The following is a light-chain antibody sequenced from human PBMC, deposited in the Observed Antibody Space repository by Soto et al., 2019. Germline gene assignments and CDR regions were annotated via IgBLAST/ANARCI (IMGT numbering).Light chain of an antibody. CDR1: QSVSRN. Sequence: EIVMTQSPATLSVSPGERATLSCRASQSVSRNLAWYQQKPGQPPRRLIYVASKKATGIPARFSGSGSGTQFTLTISSLHSEDFAVYYCQQYNNWLFTFGGGTKVEIK. CDR3: QQYNNWLFT. CDR2: VAS. V-gene: IGKV3-15*01. J-gene: IGKJ4*01.